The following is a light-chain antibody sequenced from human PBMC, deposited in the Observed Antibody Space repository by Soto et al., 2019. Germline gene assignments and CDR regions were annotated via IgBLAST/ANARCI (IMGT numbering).Light chain of an antibody. J-gene: IGKJ1*01. CDR2: AAS. Sequence: DIHMTQSPSSLSASLGDRVTITCRASQGVSNYLAWYQQKPGKAPKLLIYAASTLQSGVPSRFSGSRSGTDFTLTISSLQPEDVATYYCQNHNNAPWTFGQGTKVDIK. V-gene: IGKV1-27*01. CDR3: QNHNNAPWT. CDR1: QGVSNY.